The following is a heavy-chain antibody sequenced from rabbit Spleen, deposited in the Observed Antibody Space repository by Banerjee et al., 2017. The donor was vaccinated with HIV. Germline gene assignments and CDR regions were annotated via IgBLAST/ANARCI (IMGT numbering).Heavy chain of an antibody. Sequence: QEQLVESGGGLVQPGESLTLTCKASGFTISSDSYMCWVRQAPGKGLEWIACIDAGSSDFTYHANWAKGRFTISKTSSTTVTLQATSLTVADTATYFCARDSSSSFSSYGMDLWGQGTLVTVS. J-gene: IGHJ6*01. V-gene: IGHV1S45*01. CDR1: GFTISSDSY. CDR3: ARDSSSSFSSYGMDL. D-gene: IGHD1-1*01. CDR2: IDAGSSDFT.